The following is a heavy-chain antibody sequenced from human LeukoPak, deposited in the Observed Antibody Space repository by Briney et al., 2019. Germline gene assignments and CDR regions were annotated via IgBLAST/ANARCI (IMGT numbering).Heavy chain of an antibody. CDR1: GGSISSGDYY. Sequence: SQTLSLTCTVSGGSISSGDYYWSWIRQPPGKGLEWIGYIYYSGSTYYNPSLKSRVTISVDTSKNQFSLKLSSVTAADTAVYYCPRSQLLYVAGFDPGGKGPLVTVS. CDR3: PRSQLLYVAGFDP. J-gene: IGHJ5*02. D-gene: IGHD2-2*02. V-gene: IGHV4-30-4*08. CDR2: IYYSGST.